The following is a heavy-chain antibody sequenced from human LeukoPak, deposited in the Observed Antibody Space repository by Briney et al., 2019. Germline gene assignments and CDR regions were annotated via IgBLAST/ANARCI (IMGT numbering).Heavy chain of an antibody. CDR1: GGSMSGYY. CDR3: ARGFQH. CDR2: IYTSGST. Sequence: SDTLSLTCTVSGGSMSGYYWTWIRQPAGKGLEWIGLIYTSGSTNYNPSLRSRVTMSVDTSKTQVSLKLSSVTAADTAVYYCARGFQHWGQGTLVAASS. J-gene: IGHJ1*01. V-gene: IGHV4-4*07.